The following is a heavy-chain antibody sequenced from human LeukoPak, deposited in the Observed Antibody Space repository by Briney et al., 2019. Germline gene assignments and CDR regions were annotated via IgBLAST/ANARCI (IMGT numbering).Heavy chain of an antibody. CDR2: ISDDGAYI. D-gene: IGHD1-26*01. CDR1: GFTFKDYA. Sequence: GGSLRLSCAASGFTFKDYALNWVRQTPGKGLEWASSISDDGAYIYYADSVKGRFTISRDNANSSLYLQMDSLRGEDTAVYYCARAPREGFSGSYHDYWGQGTLVTVSS. J-gene: IGHJ4*02. V-gene: IGHV3-21*01. CDR3: ARAPREGFSGSYHDY.